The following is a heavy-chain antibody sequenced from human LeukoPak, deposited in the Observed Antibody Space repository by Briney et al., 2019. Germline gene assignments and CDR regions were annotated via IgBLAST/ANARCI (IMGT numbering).Heavy chain of an antibody. J-gene: IGHJ4*02. CDR2: IYYSGST. D-gene: IGHD3-10*01. CDR3: AITMVRGVDY. V-gene: IGHV4-59*01. CDR1: GGSISRYY. Sequence: ASETLSLTCTVSGGSISRYYWSWIRQPPGKGLEWIGYIYYSGSTNYNPSLKSRVTISVDTSKNQFSLKLSSVTAADTAVYYCAITMVRGVDYWGQGTLVTVSS.